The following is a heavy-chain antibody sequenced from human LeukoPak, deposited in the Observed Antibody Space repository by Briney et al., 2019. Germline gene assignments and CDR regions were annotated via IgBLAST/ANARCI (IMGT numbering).Heavy chain of an antibody. V-gene: IGHV4-59*08. CDR3: ARLGTGYDSSGYSIGWFDP. CDR2: IYYSGST. J-gene: IGHJ5*02. D-gene: IGHD3-22*01. CDR1: GGSISSFC. Sequence: PSETLSLTCTVSGGSISSFCWTWIRQPPGKGLEWIGYIYYSGSTNYNLSLKSRVTISADTSKNQFSLRLSSVTAADTAVYYCARLGTGYDSSGYSIGWFDPWGQGTLVTVSS.